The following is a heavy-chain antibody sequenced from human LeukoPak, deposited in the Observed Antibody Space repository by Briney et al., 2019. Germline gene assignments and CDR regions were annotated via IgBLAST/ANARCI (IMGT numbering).Heavy chain of an antibody. J-gene: IGHJ3*02. Sequence: GGSLRLSCAASGFTFDDYAMHWVRQAPGKGLEWVSGISWNSGNIGYADSVKGRFSISRDNAKNSQYLQMNSLRAEDTALYYCAKALSGSPADASDIWGQGTMVTVSS. V-gene: IGHV3-9*01. CDR1: GFTFDDYA. CDR3: AKALSGSPADASDI. CDR2: ISWNSGNI. D-gene: IGHD1-26*01.